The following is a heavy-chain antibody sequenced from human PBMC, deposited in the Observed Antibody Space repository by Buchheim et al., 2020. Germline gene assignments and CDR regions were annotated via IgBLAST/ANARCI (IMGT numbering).Heavy chain of an antibody. Sequence: EVQVVESGGGLVQPGGSLRLSCAASGFTFSGFWMSWVRQAPGKGLEWVATINQGGGEKYYVDSVKGRFTISRDNAKNSLYLQMNTLRAEDTAVYYCGRANSKTVDYWGQGTL. D-gene: IGHD1-7*01. CDR1: GFTFSGFW. CDR2: INQGGGEK. V-gene: IGHV3-7*01. J-gene: IGHJ4*02. CDR3: GRANSKTVDY.